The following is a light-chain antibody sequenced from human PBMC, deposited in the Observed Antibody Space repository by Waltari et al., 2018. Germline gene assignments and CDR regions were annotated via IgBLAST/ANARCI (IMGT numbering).Light chain of an antibody. CDR3: SSYTSTSTLDV. V-gene: IGLV2-14*01. CDR1: SSDIGGYNY. Sequence: QSALTQPASVSGSPGQSITISCTGTSSDIGGYNYVSWNQHHPGKAPQLMIYEVTKRPSGVSYRFAGSKSGNTASLTISGLQAEDEANYFCSSYTSTSTLDVFGGGTKLTVL. J-gene: IGLJ2*01. CDR2: EVT.